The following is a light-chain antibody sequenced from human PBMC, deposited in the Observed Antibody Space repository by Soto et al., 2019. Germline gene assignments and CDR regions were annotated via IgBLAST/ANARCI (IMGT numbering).Light chain of an antibody. CDR2: AAS. CDR3: HQYNNWPPLT. V-gene: IGKV3-15*01. J-gene: IGKJ4*01. Sequence: EIVMTQSPATLSASPGERATISCRASQSVSSNLAWYQQKPGQAPRLLIYAASTMATGIPARFSGSGSGTEFSPPTSSRLYKDFPVTDYHQYNNWPPLTFGGGTKVEIK. CDR1: QSVSSN.